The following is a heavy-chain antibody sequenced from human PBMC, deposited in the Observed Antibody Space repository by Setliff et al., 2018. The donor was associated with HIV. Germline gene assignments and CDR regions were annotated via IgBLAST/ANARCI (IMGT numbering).Heavy chain of an antibody. Sequence: PGVSLKISCKGSGYSFTSYWIGWVRQMPGKGLEWMGIIYPGDSDTRYSPSFQGQVTISADKSISTAYLQWSSLKASDTAMYYCARAGRGGGSYWTFDYWGQGTLVTVSS. V-gene: IGHV5-51*01. D-gene: IGHD1-26*01. CDR1: GYSFTSYW. J-gene: IGHJ4*02. CDR2: IYPGDSDT. CDR3: ARAGRGGGSYWTFDY.